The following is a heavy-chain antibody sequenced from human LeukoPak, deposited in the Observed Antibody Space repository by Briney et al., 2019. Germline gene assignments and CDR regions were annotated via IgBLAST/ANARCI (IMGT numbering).Heavy chain of an antibody. Sequence: TMASVKVSCKASGYTFTYRYLHWVRQAPGQALEWMGWITPFNGNTNYAQKFQDRVTITRDRSMSTAYMELSSLRSEDTAMYYCARSTCTNGVCYTGGAFDIWGQGTMVTVSS. CDR3: ARSTCTNGVCYTGGAFDI. J-gene: IGHJ3*02. CDR2: ITPFNGNT. CDR1: GYTFTYRY. D-gene: IGHD2-8*01. V-gene: IGHV1-45*02.